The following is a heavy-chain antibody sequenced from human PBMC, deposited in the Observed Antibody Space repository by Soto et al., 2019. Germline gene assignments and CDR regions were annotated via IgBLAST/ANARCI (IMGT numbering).Heavy chain of an antibody. D-gene: IGHD5-18*01. J-gene: IGHJ6*02. CDR2: IEPSDSYS. CDR1: GYSFTGYW. Sequence: GGSLKLSCQGSGYSFTGYWISWVRQMPGKCLECIGRIEPSDSYSNYSASFQGHFTISADKSISTAYLQWSSLKASDTAMYYCARHPDTAMVIYYYYGMDVWGQGNTVTVSS. V-gene: IGHV5-10-1*01. CDR3: ARHPDTAMVIYYYYGMDV.